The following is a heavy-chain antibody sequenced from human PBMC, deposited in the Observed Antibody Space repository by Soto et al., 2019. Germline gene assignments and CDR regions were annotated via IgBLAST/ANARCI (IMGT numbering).Heavy chain of an antibody. Sequence: ASVKVSCKASGYTFTSYDINWVRQATGQGLEWMGWMNPNSGNTGYAQKFQGRVTMTRNTSISTAYMELSSLRSEDTAVYYCARVGKKYYDFWSGSENWFDPWGQGTLVTVSS. CDR2: MNPNSGNT. CDR1: GYTFTSYD. D-gene: IGHD3-3*01. CDR3: ARVGKKYYDFWSGSENWFDP. J-gene: IGHJ5*02. V-gene: IGHV1-8*01.